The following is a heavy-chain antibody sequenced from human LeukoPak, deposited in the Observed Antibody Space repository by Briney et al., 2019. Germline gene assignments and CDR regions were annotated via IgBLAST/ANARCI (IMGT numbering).Heavy chain of an antibody. CDR1: GSTFNNYW. V-gene: IGHV3-7*03. J-gene: IGHJ4*02. D-gene: IGHD2-2*01. CDR3: ARLPRSTSDY. CDR2: INQDGSEK. Sequence: GGSLRLSCAASGSTFNNYWMSWVRQAPGKGLEWVAHINQDGSEKYYVDSVKGRSTISRDNAKNSLYLQMNNLRAEDTAMYYCARLPRSTSDYWGQGTLVTVSS.